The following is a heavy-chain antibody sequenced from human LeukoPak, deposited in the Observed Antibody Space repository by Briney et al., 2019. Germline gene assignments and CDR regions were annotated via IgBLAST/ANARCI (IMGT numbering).Heavy chain of an antibody. V-gene: IGHV4-59*08. Sequence: SETLSLTCTVSGGSINSDYWSWIRQTPGKGLEWIGYFYYNGGTKYNPSLKSRVTISVDTSKNQFSLRLSSVTAADTAVYHCARLSLGSGSSYNFHFDYWGQGTLVTVSS. CDR1: GGSINSDY. CDR3: ARLSLGSGSSYNFHFDY. J-gene: IGHJ4*02. D-gene: IGHD3-10*01. CDR2: FYYNGGT.